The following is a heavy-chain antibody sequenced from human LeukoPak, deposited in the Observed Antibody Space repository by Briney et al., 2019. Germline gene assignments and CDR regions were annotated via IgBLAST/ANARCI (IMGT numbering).Heavy chain of an antibody. D-gene: IGHD6-13*01. J-gene: IGHJ3*02. CDR2: INPNSGGT. Sequence: ASVKVSCKASGYTFTGYYMHWVRQAPGQGLEWMGWINPNSGGTNYAQKFQGRVTMTRDTSISTAYMELSRLRSDDTAVYYCARASSSWYHDAFDIWGQGTMVTVSS. CDR3: ARASSSWYHDAFDI. CDR1: GYTFTGYY. V-gene: IGHV1-2*02.